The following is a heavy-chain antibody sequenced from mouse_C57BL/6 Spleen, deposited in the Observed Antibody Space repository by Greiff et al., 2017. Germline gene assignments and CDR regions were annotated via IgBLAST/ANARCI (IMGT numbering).Heavy chain of an antibody. D-gene: IGHD1-1*01. CDR1: GYSITSGYY. CDR3: ARGGSSYDWYFDV. CDR2: ISYDGSN. J-gene: IGHJ1*03. Sequence: EVQLKESGPGLVKPSQSLSLTCSVTGYSITSGYYWNWIRQFPGNKLEWMGYISYDGSNNYNPSLKNRISITRDTSKNQFFLKLNSVTTEDTATYYCARGGSSYDWYFDVWGTGTTVTVSS. V-gene: IGHV3-6*01.